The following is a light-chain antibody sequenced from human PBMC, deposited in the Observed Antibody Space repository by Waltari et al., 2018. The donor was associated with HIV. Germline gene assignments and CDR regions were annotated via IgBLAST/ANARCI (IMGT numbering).Light chain of an antibody. J-gene: IGLJ2*01. CDR3: QVWVWDFIGGHVV. CDR2: DDS. V-gene: IGLV3-21*02. Sequence: SYVLTQAPSVSVAPGQTARITCGGSKIGSKSVHWYQQRPGQAPVLVVYDDSDRPSGIPERFSGSNSGNTATLTITRVEAGDEADYYCQVWVWDFIGGHVVFGGGTKLTVL. CDR1: KIGSKS.